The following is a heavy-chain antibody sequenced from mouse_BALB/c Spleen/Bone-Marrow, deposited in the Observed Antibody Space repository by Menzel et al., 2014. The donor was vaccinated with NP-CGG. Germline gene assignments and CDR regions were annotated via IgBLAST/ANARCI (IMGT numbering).Heavy chain of an antibody. Sequence: EVKLMESGPDLVRPPQSLSLTCTVTGYSITSGYTWHWIRQFPGNKLEWMGDIHYSGGANYNPSLKSRISITRDTSKNHFFLQLNSVTTEDTATYYCARGGLDFDYWGQGATLTVSS. D-gene: IGHD3-3*01. CDR1: GYSITSGYT. V-gene: IGHV3-1*02. CDR3: ARGGLDFDY. J-gene: IGHJ2*01. CDR2: IHYSGGA.